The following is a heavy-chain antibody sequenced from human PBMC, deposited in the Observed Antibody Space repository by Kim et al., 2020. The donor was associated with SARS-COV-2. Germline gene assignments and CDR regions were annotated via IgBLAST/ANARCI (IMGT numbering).Heavy chain of an antibody. J-gene: IGHJ6*02. CDR3: ASSPRRNMAPYGMDV. V-gene: IGHV1-2*02. Sequence: QKFQGRVTMTRDTSISTAYMELSRLRSDDTAVYYCASSPRRNMAPYGMDVWGQGTTVTVSS. D-gene: IGHD3-10*01.